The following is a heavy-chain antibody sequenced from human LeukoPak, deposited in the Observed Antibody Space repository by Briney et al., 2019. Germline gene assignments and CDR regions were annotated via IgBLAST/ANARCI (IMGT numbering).Heavy chain of an antibody. CDR3: ARLAPDYADYWFDP. CDR1: GYDFSTKW. J-gene: IGHJ5*02. CDR2: IYPSDSIT. Sequence: GDSLKISCKTSGYDFSTKWIGWVRQMPGKGLEWMGIIYPSDSITKYNPPFQGHVTISADTSINTAYLQWRSLKASDTAMYYCARLAPDYADYWFDPWGQGTLVTVSS. V-gene: IGHV5-51*01. D-gene: IGHD4-17*01.